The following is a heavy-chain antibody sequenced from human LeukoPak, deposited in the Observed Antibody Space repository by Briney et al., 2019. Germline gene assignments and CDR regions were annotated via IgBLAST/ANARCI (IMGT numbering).Heavy chain of an antibody. CDR2: ISSSGGNT. D-gene: IGHD5-12*01. Sequence: GGSLRLSCAASGFTFSSYSMSWVRQAPGKGLEWVSSISSSGGNTYYPDSVKGRFTISRDNSKNTMYLQMNSLRAEDTAVYYCAKDRPTWPIDYWGQGTLVTVSS. J-gene: IGHJ4*02. V-gene: IGHV3-23*01. CDR1: GFTFSSYS. CDR3: AKDRPTWPIDY.